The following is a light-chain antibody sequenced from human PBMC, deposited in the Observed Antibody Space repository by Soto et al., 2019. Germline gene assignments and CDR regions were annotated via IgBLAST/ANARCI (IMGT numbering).Light chain of an antibody. Sequence: IVMTQSPVTLSVSPGERATLSCMASQSVSSNLAWYQQKPGQAPSLLIYGAFTRATGIPARFSGTGSGTEFTLTISSLQSEDFAVYYCQQYGSSPITFGQGTRLEIK. CDR2: GAF. CDR1: QSVSSN. V-gene: IGKV3-15*01. J-gene: IGKJ5*01. CDR3: QQYGSSPIT.